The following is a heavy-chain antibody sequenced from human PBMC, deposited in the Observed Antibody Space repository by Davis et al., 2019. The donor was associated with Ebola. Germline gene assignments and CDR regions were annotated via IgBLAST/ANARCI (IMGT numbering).Heavy chain of an antibody. CDR3: AKVHPPTTVTTGWFDP. CDR1: GFIFSGYA. Sequence: PAGSLSLSCAASGFIFSGYAMSWVRQAPGKGLEWVSSISVRSITYHADSVKGRFTISRDNSKNTLYLQMNSLRADDTAVYYCAKVHPPTTVTTGWFDPWGQGTLVTVSS. CDR2: ISVRSIT. D-gene: IGHD4-17*01. J-gene: IGHJ5*02. V-gene: IGHV3-23*01.